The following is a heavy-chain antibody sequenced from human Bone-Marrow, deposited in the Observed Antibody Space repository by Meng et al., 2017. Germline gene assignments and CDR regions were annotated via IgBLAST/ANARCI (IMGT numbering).Heavy chain of an antibody. CDR2: INHSGST. CDR1: GGSFSGYY. J-gene: IGHJ1*01. CDR3: ARGTRPLLFQH. Sequence: QVQLRQLGAGLLKPSETLSLPCAVYGGSFSGYYWSWIRQPPGKGLEWIGEINHSGSTNYNPSLKSRVTISVDTSKNQFSLKLSSVTAADTAVYYCARGTRPLLFQHWGQGTLVTVSS. V-gene: IGHV4-34*01. D-gene: IGHD1-1*01.